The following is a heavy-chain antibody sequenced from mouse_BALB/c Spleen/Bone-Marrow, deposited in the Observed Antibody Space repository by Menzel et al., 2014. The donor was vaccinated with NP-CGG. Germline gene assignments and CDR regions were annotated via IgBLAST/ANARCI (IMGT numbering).Heavy chain of an antibody. J-gene: IGHJ3*01. CDR3: TRELTGAWFAY. Sequence: EVKLMESGGGLVKPGGSLKLSCAASGFTFSRYAMSWVRQTPEKRLEWVATIISGSYTYYPDSVKGRFTISRDNAKNTLYLQMSSLRSEDAAMYYCTRELTGAWFAYWGQGTLVTVSA. D-gene: IGHD4-1*01. V-gene: IGHV5-9-1*01. CDR1: GFTFSRYA. CDR2: IISGSYT.